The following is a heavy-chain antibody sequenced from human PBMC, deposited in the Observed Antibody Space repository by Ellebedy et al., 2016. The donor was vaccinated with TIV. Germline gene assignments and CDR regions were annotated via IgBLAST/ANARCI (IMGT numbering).Heavy chain of an antibody. CDR3: ARDRVEVRGVIYFDY. J-gene: IGHJ4*02. D-gene: IGHD3-10*01. CDR2: ISYDGSNK. V-gene: IGHV3-30-3*01. CDR1: GFTFSSYA. Sequence: GESLKISXAASGFTFSSYAMHWVRQAPGKGLEWVAVISYDGSNKYYADSVKGRFTISRDNSKNTLYLQMNSLRAEDTAVYYCARDRVEVRGVIYFDYWGQGTLVTVSS.